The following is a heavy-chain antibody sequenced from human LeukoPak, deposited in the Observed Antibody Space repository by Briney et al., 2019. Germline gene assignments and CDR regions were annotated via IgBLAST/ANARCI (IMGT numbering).Heavy chain of an antibody. CDR3: VRQQGYYFDY. CDR2: IYHSGNI. J-gene: IGHJ4*02. V-gene: IGHV4-4*02. D-gene: IGHD1/OR15-1a*01. Sequence: SETLSLTCAVSGGSISSSNWWSWVRQPPGKGLEWIGEIYHSGNINYNPSLKSRVTMSVDKSKNQFSLKLSSVTAADTAVYYCVRQQGYYFDYWGQGTLVTVSS. CDR1: GGSISSSNW.